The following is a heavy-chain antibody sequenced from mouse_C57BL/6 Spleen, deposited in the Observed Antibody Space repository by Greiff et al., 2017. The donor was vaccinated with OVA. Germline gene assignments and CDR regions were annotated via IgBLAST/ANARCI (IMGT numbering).Heavy chain of an antibody. J-gene: IGHJ1*03. CDR2: INPSNGGT. Sequence: QVQLKQPGTELVKPGASVKLSCKASGYTFTSYWMHWVKQRPGQGLEWIGNINPSNGGTNYNEKFKSKATLTVDKSSSTAYMQLSSLTSEDSAVYYCARQDYGNYVWYFDVWGTGTTVTVSS. CDR1: GYTFTSYW. V-gene: IGHV1-53*01. CDR3: ARQDYGNYVWYFDV. D-gene: IGHD2-1*01.